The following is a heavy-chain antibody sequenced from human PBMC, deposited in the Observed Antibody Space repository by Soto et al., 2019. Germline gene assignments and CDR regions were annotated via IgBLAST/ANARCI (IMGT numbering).Heavy chain of an antibody. CDR2: ISAYNGNT. CDR3: ARVLMRMGYYGMDV. Sequence: QVQLVQSGAEVKKPGASVKFSCKASGYTFTSYGISWVRQAPGQGREWMGWISAYNGNTNYAQKLQGRVTMTRDTSTCTAYLELRSLISDNRAVEDCARVLMRMGYYGMDVWGQGTTVTVSS. D-gene: IGHD2-8*01. CDR1: GYTFTSYG. J-gene: IGHJ6*02. V-gene: IGHV1-18*01.